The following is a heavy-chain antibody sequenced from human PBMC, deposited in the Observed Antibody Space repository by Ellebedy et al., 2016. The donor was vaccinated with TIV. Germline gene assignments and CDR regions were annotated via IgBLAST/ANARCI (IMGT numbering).Heavy chain of an antibody. J-gene: IGHJ5*02. Sequence: AASVKVSCKTSGYTFTCYGVSSVRHPPGQGLDWMGWISGLNGKTKYARTVQGRVTLTTDTSTSTAYMELRSLRADDTAVYYCARVAGRYWFDPWGQGTLVTVSS. CDR3: ARVAGRYWFDP. CDR1: GYTFTCYG. V-gene: IGHV1-18*01. CDR2: ISGLNGKT. D-gene: IGHD3-9*01.